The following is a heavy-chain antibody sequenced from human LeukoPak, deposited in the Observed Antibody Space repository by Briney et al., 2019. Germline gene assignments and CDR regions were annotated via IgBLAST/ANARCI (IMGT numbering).Heavy chain of an antibody. V-gene: IGHV4-38-2*02. J-gene: IGHJ4*02. D-gene: IGHD6-19*01. CDR1: GYSISSGYY. Sequence: SETLSLTCTVSGYSISSGYYWGWIRQPPGKGLEWIGSIYHDGSTYYNPSLKSRVTISVGTSKNQVSLKLISVTAADTAVYYCASRIAVAGYYFDCWGQGSLVTVSS. CDR2: IYHDGST. CDR3: ASRIAVAGYYFDC.